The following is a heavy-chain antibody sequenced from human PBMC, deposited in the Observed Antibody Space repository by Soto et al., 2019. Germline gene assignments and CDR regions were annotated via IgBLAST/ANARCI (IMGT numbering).Heavy chain of an antibody. V-gene: IGHV4-31*03. Sequence: SETLSLTCTVSGGSISSGGYYWSWIRQHPGKGLEWIGYIYYSGSTYYNPSLKSRVTISVDTSKNQFSLKLSSVTVADTAVYYCARDGSGYDHDAFDIWGQGTMVTVSS. CDR1: GGSISSGGYY. D-gene: IGHD5-12*01. CDR3: ARDGSGYDHDAFDI. J-gene: IGHJ3*02. CDR2: IYYSGST.